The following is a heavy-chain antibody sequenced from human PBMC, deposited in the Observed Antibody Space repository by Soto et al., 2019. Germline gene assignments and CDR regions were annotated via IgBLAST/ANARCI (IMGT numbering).Heavy chain of an antibody. D-gene: IGHD4-17*01. J-gene: IGHJ2*01. Sequence: GGSLRLSCAAAGFTFGAFAMAWVRQRPGDGLEWVSSLSADGGSTYYHNSVRGRFTISRDNSNGTLFLQMNNLRAEDTAVYFCAKTHGATTVVTRYWYFDLWGRRTLVTVSS. CDR1: GFTFGAFA. CDR3: AKTHGATTVVTRYWYFDL. V-gene: IGHV3-23*01. CDR2: LSADGGST.